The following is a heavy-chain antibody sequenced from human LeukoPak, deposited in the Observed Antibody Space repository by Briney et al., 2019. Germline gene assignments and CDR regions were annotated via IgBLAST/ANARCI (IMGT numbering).Heavy chain of an antibody. V-gene: IGHV4-39*01. Sequence: SETLSLTCTVSGGSISSSSYYWGWIRQPPGKGLEWIGSIYYSGSTYYNPSLKSRVTISVDTSKNQFSLKLSSVTAADTAVYYCATELIWMERPDAFDIWGQGTMVTVSS. CDR2: IYYSGST. D-gene: IGHD2-2*01. CDR1: GGSISSSSYY. CDR3: ATELIWMERPDAFDI. J-gene: IGHJ3*02.